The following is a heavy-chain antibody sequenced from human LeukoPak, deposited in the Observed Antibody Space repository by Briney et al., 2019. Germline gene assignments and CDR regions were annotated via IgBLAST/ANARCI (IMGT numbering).Heavy chain of an antibody. D-gene: IGHD3-3*01. CDR2: ISYDGSSK. CDR1: GFAFSSYA. V-gene: IGHV3-30*04. CDR3: ARSYYDFWSGYLVAPWFDP. Sequence: GGSLRLSCAASGFAFSSYAMHWVRQAPGKGLEWVAVISYDGSSKYYADSVKGRFTISRDNSKNTLYLQMNSLRAEDTAVYYCARSYYDFWSGYLVAPWFDPWGQGTLVTVSS. J-gene: IGHJ5*02.